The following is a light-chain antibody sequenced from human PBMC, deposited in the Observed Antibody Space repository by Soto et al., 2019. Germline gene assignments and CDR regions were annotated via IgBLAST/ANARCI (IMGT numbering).Light chain of an antibody. J-gene: IGKJ4*01. Sequence: EIVMTQSPGTLSVSPGERATLSCKASQSVSSTLAWYQQKPGQAPRRLIGGSSTRATGIPARFSGRGSGTEFTLSFRSLRAEDFAVYCCRQRSDWPTFGGGTKVDI. CDR3: RQRSDWPT. CDR1: QSVSST. V-gene: IGKV3-15*01. CDR2: GSS.